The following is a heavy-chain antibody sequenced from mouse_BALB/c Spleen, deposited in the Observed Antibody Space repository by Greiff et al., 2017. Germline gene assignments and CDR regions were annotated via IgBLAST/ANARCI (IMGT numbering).Heavy chain of an antibody. CDR3: ARYYSSSYDCAMDY. CDR2: INPITGYT. V-gene: IGHV1-7*01. J-gene: IGHJ4*01. Sequence: VMLVESGAELAKPGASVKMSCKASGYTFTSYWMHWVKQRPGQGLEWIGYINPITGYTEYNQKFKDKATLTADKSSSTAYMQLSSLTSEDSAVYYDARYYSSSYDCAMDYWGQGTTVTVSS. CDR1: GYTFTSYW. D-gene: IGHD1-1*01.